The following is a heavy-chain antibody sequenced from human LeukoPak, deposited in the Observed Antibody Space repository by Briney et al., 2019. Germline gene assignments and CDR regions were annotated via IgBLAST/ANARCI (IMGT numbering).Heavy chain of an antibody. CDR3: ARARVDSPEQQLVTYFDY. Sequence: SETLSLTCTASGGSISSYYWSWIRQPPGKGLEWIGYIYYSGSTNYNPSLKSRVTISVDTSKNQFSLKLSSVTAADTAVYYCARARVDSPEQQLVTYFDYWGQGTLVSVSS. J-gene: IGHJ4*02. V-gene: IGHV4-59*01. D-gene: IGHD6-13*01. CDR1: GGSISSYY. CDR2: IYYSGST.